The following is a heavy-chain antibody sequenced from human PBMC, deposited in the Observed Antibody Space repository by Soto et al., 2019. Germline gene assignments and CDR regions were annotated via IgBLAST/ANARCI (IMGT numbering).Heavy chain of an antibody. D-gene: IGHD5-18*01. Sequence: EVQLLASGGGLVQPGGSLRLSCAASGFTFSSYALRWVRQAPGKGLEWVSAISGSGGSTYYADSVKGRFTISRDNSKNTLYLQMNSLSAEDTAVYYCAKVCESSYIQICLPGPVDIWGQGTMVTVSS. CDR3: AKVCESSYIQICLPGPVDI. CDR2: ISGSGGST. CDR1: GFTFSSYA. J-gene: IGHJ3*02. V-gene: IGHV3-23*01.